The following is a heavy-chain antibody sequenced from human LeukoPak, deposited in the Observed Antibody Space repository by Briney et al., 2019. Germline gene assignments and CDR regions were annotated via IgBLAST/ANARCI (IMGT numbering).Heavy chain of an antibody. V-gene: IGHV4-59*11. D-gene: IGHD5-24*01. J-gene: IGHJ5*02. CDR1: GGSISSHY. CDR3: ARGDPVEMATTNWFDP. CDR2: IYHSGST. Sequence: SETLSLTCTVSGGSISSHYWSWIRQPPGKGLEWIGSIYHSGSTYYNPSLKSRVTISVDTSKNQFSLKLSSVTAADTAVYYCARGDPVEMATTNWFDPWGQGTLVTVSS.